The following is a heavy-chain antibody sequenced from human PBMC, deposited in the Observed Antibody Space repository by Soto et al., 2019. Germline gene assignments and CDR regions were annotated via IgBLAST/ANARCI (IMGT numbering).Heavy chain of an antibody. Sequence: PWGSLILSCGVSGFPFAPSTMSWVRQAPGKGLEWVSTISVSVGSTYSADSVQGRFTVSSDISDNTLFLRMTSLTADDTAVYFCAKRDVPHSTSTVYFYGQWGRGVLVTLPS. V-gene: IGHV3-23*01. CDR3: AKRDVPHSTSTVYFYGQ. D-gene: IGHD3-10*01. J-gene: IGHJ4*02. CDR1: GFPFAPST. CDR2: ISVSVGST.